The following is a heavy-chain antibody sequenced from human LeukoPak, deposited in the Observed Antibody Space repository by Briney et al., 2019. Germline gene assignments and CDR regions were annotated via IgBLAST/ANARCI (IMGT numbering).Heavy chain of an antibody. V-gene: IGHV3-30*02. J-gene: IGHJ4*02. D-gene: IGHD3-22*01. CDR2: LRYDGSNK. CDR1: GFTLSSYG. Sequence: GGSLRLSCAASGFTLSSYGIHWVRQAPGKGLEWVAFLRYDGSNKYYADSVKGRFTISRDNSKNTLYLQMNSLRAEDTAVYYCANDRGYYDSSGSYYFDYWGQGTLVTVSS. CDR3: ANDRGYYDSSGSYYFDY.